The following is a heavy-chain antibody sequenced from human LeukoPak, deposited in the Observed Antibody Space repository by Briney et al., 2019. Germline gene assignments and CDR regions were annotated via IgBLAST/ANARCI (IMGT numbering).Heavy chain of an antibody. D-gene: IGHD6-6*01. CDR3: ARFGLQQLAPYYYYYYYMDV. V-gene: IGHV4-39*07. Sequence: SETLSLTCTVSSGSISTSNYYWGWIRQPPGKGLEWIGEINHSGSTNYNPSLKSRVTISVDTSKNQFSLKLSSVTAADTAVYYCARFGLQQLAPYYYYYYYMDVWGKGTTVTVSS. J-gene: IGHJ6*03. CDR1: SGSISTSNYY. CDR2: INHSGST.